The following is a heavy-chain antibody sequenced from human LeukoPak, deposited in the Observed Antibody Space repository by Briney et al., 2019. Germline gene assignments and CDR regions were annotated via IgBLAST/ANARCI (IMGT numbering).Heavy chain of an antibody. CDR1: GFTFSNSG. V-gene: IGHV3-30*03. J-gene: IGHJ1*01. D-gene: IGHD3-10*01. Sequence: GGSLRLSCAASGFTFSNSGMHSVPQAPGKGLEWVAVISYDGSNKYYADSVKGRFTISRDNSKNTLYLQMNGLRPEDTAVYYCARDVGSGNFYNFQHWGQGTLVTVSS. CDR3: ARDVGSGNFYNFQH. CDR2: ISYDGSNK.